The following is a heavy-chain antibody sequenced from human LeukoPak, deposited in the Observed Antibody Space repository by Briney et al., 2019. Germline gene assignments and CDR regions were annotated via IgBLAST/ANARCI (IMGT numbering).Heavy chain of an antibody. CDR3: ARERGLLLSGDMDV. CDR1: GGSISSSSYY. J-gene: IGHJ6*03. CDR2: IYYSGST. D-gene: IGHD3-10*01. Sequence: PSETLSLTCTVSGGSISSSSYYWGWIRQPPGKGLEWIGSIYYSGSTYYNPSLKSRVTISVDTSKNQFSLKLSSVTAADTAVYYCARERGLLLSGDMDVWGKGTTVTVSS. V-gene: IGHV4-39*07.